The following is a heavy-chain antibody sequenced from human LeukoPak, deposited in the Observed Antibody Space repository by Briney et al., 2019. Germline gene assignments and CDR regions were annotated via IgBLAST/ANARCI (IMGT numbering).Heavy chain of an antibody. Sequence: GGSLRLSCAASGFTFSNAWMSWVRQAPGKGLECLGRIRSKTDGGPTDYAAPVKGGFTISRDDSKTTLYLQMDSLRTEDTAVYYCTIGGGTMSDWGQGTLVTVSS. V-gene: IGHV3-15*01. CDR1: GFTFSNAW. J-gene: IGHJ4*02. D-gene: IGHD3-22*01. CDR2: IRSKTDGGPT. CDR3: TIGGGTMSD.